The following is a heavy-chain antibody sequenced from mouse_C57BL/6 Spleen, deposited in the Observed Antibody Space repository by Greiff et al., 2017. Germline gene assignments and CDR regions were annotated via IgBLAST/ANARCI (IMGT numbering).Heavy chain of an antibody. CDR2: ISSGSSTI. V-gene: IGHV5-17*01. CDR3: ARNYYGSHWYFDV. J-gene: IGHJ1*03. CDR1: GFTFSDYG. D-gene: IGHD1-1*01. Sequence: EVQVVESGGGLVKPGGSLTLSCTASGFTFSDYGMHWVRQAPEKGLEWVAYISSGSSTIYYADTVKGRFTISRDNAKNTLFLQMTSLRSEDTAMYYCARNYYGSHWYFDVWGTGTTVTVSS.